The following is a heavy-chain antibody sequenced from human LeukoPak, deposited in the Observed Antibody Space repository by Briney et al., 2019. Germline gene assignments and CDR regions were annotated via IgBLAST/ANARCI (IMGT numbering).Heavy chain of an antibody. D-gene: IGHD1-26*01. CDR3: ARDKTSTWEYNWFDP. Sequence: SETLSPTCSVSGGSISGSSYYWGWIRQPPGKGLEWIAGIYYSGSTYYNPSLKSRVTISVDTSKNQFSLKLSSVTAADTAMYYCARDKTSTWEYNWFDPWGQGTQVTVSS. CDR2: IYYSGST. V-gene: IGHV4-39*07. CDR1: GGSISGSSYY. J-gene: IGHJ5*02.